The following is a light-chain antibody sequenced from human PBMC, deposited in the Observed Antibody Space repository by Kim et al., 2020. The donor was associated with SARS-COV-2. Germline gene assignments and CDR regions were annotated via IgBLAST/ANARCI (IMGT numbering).Light chain of an antibody. CDR1: QIVDTY. V-gene: IGKV1-5*03. Sequence: SAPVGGRFTITCRASQIVDTYLACYQQKPGKAPNLLIYQASNLQIGVPSRFSGSGSGAEFTLTISSLQPDDVATYYCQHYIRFPYTFGQGTKLEI. J-gene: IGKJ2*01. CDR3: QHYIRFPYT. CDR2: QAS.